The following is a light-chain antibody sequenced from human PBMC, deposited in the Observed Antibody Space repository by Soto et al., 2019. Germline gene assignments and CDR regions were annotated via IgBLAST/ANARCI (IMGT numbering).Light chain of an antibody. V-gene: IGLV2-14*03. CDR1: SSDVGGYNY. J-gene: IGLJ1*01. CDR3: SSYTSSSIYV. CDR2: DVT. Sequence: ALTQRASVSGSPGQSITISCTGTSSDVGGYNYVSWYQQHPGKAPKLMIYDVTNRPSGVSNRFSGYKSGNTASLTISGLQAEDEADYYCSSYTSSSIYVVGPGTKVPVL.